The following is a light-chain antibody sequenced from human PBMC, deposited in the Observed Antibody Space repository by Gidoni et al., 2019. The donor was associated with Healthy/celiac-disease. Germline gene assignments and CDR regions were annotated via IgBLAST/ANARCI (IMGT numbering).Light chain of an antibody. V-gene: IGKV3-15*01. J-gene: IGKJ1*01. CDR3: QQYNNWPRWT. Sequence: EIVMTQSPATLSVSPGERATLSCRASQSVSSNLDWYQQKPGQAPRPLIYGASTRATGIPARFRCSGSGTEFTLTISSLQSEDFAVYYCQQYNNWPRWTFXXXTKVEIK. CDR1: QSVSSN. CDR2: GAS.